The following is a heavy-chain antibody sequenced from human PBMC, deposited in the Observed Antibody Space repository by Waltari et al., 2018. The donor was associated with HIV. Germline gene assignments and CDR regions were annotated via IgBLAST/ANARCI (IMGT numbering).Heavy chain of an antibody. V-gene: IGHV3-33*01. D-gene: IGHD2-2*01. CDR2: IWYDGRNK. Sequence: STYGMHWVRQAPGKGLDWVAVIWYDGRNKYYADSVKGRFTISRDNSKNTLYLQMNSLRVEDTAVYYCARDQRVPAALFDYWGQGTLVTVSS. J-gene: IGHJ4*02. CDR3: ARDQRVPAALFDY. CDR1: STYG.